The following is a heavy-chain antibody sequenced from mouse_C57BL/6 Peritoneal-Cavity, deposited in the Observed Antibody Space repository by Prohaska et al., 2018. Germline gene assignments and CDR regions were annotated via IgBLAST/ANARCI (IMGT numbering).Heavy chain of an antibody. CDR1: GIDFSRYW. Sequence: EVKLLQSGGGLVQPGGSLKLSCAASGIDFSRYWMSWVRRAPGKGLEWIGEIKPDSSTINYAPSRKDKIIISRDNAKNTLYLQMSKVGSEDTALYYCARGLYYGSSPFAYWGQGTLVTVSA. CDR3: ARGLYYGSSPFAY. J-gene: IGHJ3*01. CDR2: IKPDSSTI. V-gene: IGHV4-1*01. D-gene: IGHD1-1*01.